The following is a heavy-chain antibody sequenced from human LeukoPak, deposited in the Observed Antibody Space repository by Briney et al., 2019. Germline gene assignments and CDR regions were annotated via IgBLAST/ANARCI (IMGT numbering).Heavy chain of an antibody. J-gene: IGHJ4*02. CDR2: ISAYNGNT. Sequence: GASVKVSCKASGYTFTSYGISWARQAPGQGLEWMGWISAYNGNTNYAQKLQGRVTMTTDTSTSTAYMELRSLRSDDTAVYYCARVHYYDSRPHFDYWGQGTLVTVSS. V-gene: IGHV1-18*01. CDR1: GYTFTSYG. CDR3: ARVHYYDSRPHFDY. D-gene: IGHD3-22*01.